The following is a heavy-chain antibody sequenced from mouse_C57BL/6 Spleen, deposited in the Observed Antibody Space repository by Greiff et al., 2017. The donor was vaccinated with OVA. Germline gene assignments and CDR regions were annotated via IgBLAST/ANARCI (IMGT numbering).Heavy chain of an antibody. V-gene: IGHV1-52*01. Sequence: QVQLQQPGAELVRPGSSVKLSCKASGYTFTSYWMHWVKQRPIQGLEWIGNIDPSDSETHYNQKFKDKATLPVDKSSSTAYMQLSSLTSEDSAVYYCAREGGYDGYPYYFDDWGQGTTLTVSS. CDR3: AREGGYDGYPYYFDD. CDR2: IDPSDSET. D-gene: IGHD2-3*01. CDR1: GYTFTSYW. J-gene: IGHJ2*01.